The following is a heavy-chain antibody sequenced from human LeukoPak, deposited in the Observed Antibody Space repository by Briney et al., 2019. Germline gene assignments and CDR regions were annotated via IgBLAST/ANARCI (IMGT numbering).Heavy chain of an antibody. CDR2: INPNSGGT. CDR3: AKNRDYYYYGMDV. J-gene: IGHJ6*02. Sequence: ASVKVSFKASGYTFTGYYMHWVRQAPGQGLEWMGWINPNSGGTNYAQKFQGRVTMTRDTSISTASMELSRLRSDDTAVYYCAKNRDYYYYGMDVWGQGTTVTVSS. CDR1: GYTFTGYY. D-gene: IGHD1-14*01. V-gene: IGHV1-2*02.